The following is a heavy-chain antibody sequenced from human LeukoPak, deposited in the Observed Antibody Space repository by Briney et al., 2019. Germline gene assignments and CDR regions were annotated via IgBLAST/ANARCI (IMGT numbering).Heavy chain of an antibody. V-gene: IGHV4-34*01. J-gene: IGHJ4*02. Sequence: SEALSLTCAVYGGSFSGYYWSWIRQPPGKGLEWIGEINHSGSTNHNTSLKSRVTISVDTTKNQFSPKLSSVTAADTAVYCCASRPAFGGVIPFDYWGQGTLVTVSS. D-gene: IGHD3-10*01. CDR3: ASRPAFGGVIPFDY. CDR2: INHSGST. CDR1: GGSFSGYY.